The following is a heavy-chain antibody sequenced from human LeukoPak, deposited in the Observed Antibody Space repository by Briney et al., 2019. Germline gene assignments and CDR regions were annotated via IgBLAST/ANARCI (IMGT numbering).Heavy chain of an antibody. CDR3: ARSTVDY. J-gene: IGHJ4*02. CDR2: INTGNGNT. CDR1: GYTFTSYT. V-gene: IGHV1-3*04. Sequence: GASVKVSCKASGYTFTSYTMHWVRQAPGQRLEWMEWINTGNGNTKYSQKVQGRVTITRDTSASTAYMELSSLRSEDTAVYYCARSTVDYWGQGTLVTVSS. D-gene: IGHD4-11*01.